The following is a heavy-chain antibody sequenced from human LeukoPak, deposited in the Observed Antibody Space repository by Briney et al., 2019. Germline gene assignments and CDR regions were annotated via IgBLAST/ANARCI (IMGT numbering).Heavy chain of an antibody. D-gene: IGHD2-2*01. Sequence: SVKVSCKASGGTFSSYTISWVRQAPGQGLEWMGRIIPILGIANYAQKFQGRVTITADKSTSTAYMELSSLRSEDTAVYYCAGRVVVPAAIHWDDAFDIWGQGTMVTVSS. CDR1: GGTFSSYT. CDR3: AGRVVVPAAIHWDDAFDI. V-gene: IGHV1-69*02. CDR2: IIPILGIA. J-gene: IGHJ3*02.